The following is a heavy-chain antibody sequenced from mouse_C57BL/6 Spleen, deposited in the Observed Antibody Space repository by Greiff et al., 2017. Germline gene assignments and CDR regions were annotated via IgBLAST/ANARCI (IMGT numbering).Heavy chain of an antibody. D-gene: IGHD5-1*01. CDR3: AKPGSTYWYFDV. V-gene: IGHV2-3*01. Sequence: QVQLKESGPGLVAPSQSLSITCTVSGFSLTSYGVSWVRQPPGKGLEWLGVIWGDGSTNYHSALITSLSSSKDNSTSKVYLKLNRLQTDDTATYYCAKPGSTYWYFDVWGTGTTVTVSS. J-gene: IGHJ1*03. CDR2: IWGDGST. CDR1: GFSLTSYG.